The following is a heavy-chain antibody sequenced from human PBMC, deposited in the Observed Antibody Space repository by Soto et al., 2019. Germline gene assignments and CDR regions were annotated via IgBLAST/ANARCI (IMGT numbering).Heavy chain of an antibody. Sequence: GGSLSLSCAASGFTFSSYSMNWVRQAPGKGLEWVSYISSSSSTIYYADSVKGRFTISRDNAKNSLYLQMNSLRAEDTAVYYCASSVYNWNDGGFDYWGQGTLVTVSS. CDR2: ISSSSSTI. D-gene: IGHD1-1*01. J-gene: IGHJ4*02. CDR1: GFTFSSYS. CDR3: ASSVYNWNDGGFDY. V-gene: IGHV3-48*01.